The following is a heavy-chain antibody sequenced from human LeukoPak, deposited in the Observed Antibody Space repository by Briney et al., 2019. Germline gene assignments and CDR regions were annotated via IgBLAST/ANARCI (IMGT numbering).Heavy chain of an antibody. Sequence: SETLSLTCTVSGGSISSDYWSWIRQPAGKGLEWIGRIYTSGNTNYNPSLMSRVSMSVDTSKNQFSLNLSSVTAADTAVYFCARGYCSGGSCYESRGWFDYWGQGTLVTVSS. CDR3: ARGYCSGGSCYESRGWFDY. J-gene: IGHJ4*02. V-gene: IGHV4-4*07. CDR2: IYTSGNT. CDR1: GGSISSDY. D-gene: IGHD2-15*01.